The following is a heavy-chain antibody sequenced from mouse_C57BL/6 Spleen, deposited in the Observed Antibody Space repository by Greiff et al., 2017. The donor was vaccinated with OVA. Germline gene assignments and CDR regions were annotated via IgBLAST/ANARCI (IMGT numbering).Heavy chain of an antibody. J-gene: IGHJ1*01. Sequence: QVQLQQPGTELVKPGASVKLSCKASGYTFTSYWMHWVKQRPGQGLEWIGNINPSNGGTNYNEKFKSKATLTVDKSSSTAYIQLSRLTSEDTAVDECATDGSSNVYLEDWGQGTTVTGSS. CDR1: GYTFTSYW. CDR2: INPSNGGT. D-gene: IGHD1-1*01. V-gene: IGHV1-53*01. CDR3: ATDGSSNVYLED.